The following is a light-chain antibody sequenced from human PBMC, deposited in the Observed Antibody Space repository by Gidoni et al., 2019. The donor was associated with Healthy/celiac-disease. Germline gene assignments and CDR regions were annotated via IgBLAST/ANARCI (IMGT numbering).Light chain of an antibody. J-gene: IGKJ1*01. V-gene: IGKV3-11*01. Sequence: EIVLTQSPATLSLSPGESATLSCRASQSVSSYLAWYQQKPGQAPRLLIYDASNRAPGIPARFSGSGSGTDFTLTISSLEPEDFAVYYCQQRSNWPPWTFGQGTKVEIK. CDR3: QQRSNWPPWT. CDR2: DAS. CDR1: QSVSSY.